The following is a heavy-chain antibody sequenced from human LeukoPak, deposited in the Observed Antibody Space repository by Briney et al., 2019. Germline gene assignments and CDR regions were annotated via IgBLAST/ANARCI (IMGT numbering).Heavy chain of an antibody. J-gene: IGHJ6*03. CDR3: ARETSQKGAHYMDV. CDR1: GGSFSGYY. CDR2: INHSGST. Sequence: PSVTLSLTCAVYGGSFSGYYWSWIRQPPGKGLEWIGEINHSGSTNYNPSLKSRVTISVDTSKNQFSLKLSSVTAADTAVYYCARETSQKGAHYMDVWGKGTTVTISS. D-gene: IGHD3-16*01. V-gene: IGHV4-34*01.